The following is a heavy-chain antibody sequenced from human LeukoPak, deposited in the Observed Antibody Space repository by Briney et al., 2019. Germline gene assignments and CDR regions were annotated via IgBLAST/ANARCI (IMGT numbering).Heavy chain of an antibody. CDR3: AREHDYGDYGTFGY. Sequence: GRSLRLSCAASGFTFSSYAMHWVRQAPGKGLEWVAVISYDGSNKYYADSVKGRFTISRDNSKNTLYLQMNSLRAEDTAVYYCAREHDYGDYGTFGYWGQGTLVTVSS. CDR1: GFTFSSYA. V-gene: IGHV3-30*04. J-gene: IGHJ4*02. D-gene: IGHD4-17*01. CDR2: ISYDGSNK.